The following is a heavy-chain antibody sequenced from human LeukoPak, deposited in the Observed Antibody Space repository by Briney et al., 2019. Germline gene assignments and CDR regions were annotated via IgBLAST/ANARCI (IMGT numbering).Heavy chain of an antibody. V-gene: IGHV1-18*04. CDR1: GYTFTSYG. Sequence: ASVKVSCKASGYTFTSYGISWVRQAPRQGLEWMGWISAYNGNTNYAQMLQGRVTMTTDTSTSTAYMELRSLRSDDTAVYYCARDGYGSGSYLWWFDPWGQGTLVTVSS. CDR2: ISAYNGNT. CDR3: ARDGYGSGSYLWWFDP. D-gene: IGHD3-10*01. J-gene: IGHJ5*02.